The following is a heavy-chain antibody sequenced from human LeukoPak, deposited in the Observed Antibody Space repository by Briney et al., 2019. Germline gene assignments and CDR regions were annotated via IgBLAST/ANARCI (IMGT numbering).Heavy chain of an antibody. J-gene: IGHJ5*02. V-gene: IGHV3-48*01. D-gene: IGHD3-10*01. CDR2: ISSSSSTI. Sequence: SGGSLRLSCAASGFTFSSYSMNWVRQAPGKGLEWVSYISSSSSTIYYADSVKGRFTISRDNAKNSLYLQMNSLRAEDTAVYYCARVALGSYNWFDPWGQGTLVTVSS. CDR3: ARVALGSYNWFDP. CDR1: GFTFSSYS.